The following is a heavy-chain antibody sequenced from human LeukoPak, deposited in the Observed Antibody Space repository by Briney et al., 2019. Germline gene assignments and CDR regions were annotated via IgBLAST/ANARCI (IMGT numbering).Heavy chain of an antibody. V-gene: IGHV4-39*07. J-gene: IGHJ4*02. CDR1: GGSISSSSYY. D-gene: IGHD6-13*01. CDR2: IYYSGST. CDR3: ARMYSSSWYVAFWYFDY. Sequence: PSETLSLTCTVSGGSISSSSYYWGWIRQPPGKGLEWIGSIYYSGSTYYNPSLKSRVTISVDTSKNQFSLKLSSVTAADTAVYYCARMYSSSWYVAFWYFDYWGQGTLVTVSS.